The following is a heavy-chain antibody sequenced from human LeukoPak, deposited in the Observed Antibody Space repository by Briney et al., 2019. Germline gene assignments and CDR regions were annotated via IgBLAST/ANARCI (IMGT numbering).Heavy chain of an antibody. CDR3: ARGSTYYDSSGQVPFDY. Sequence: GGSLRLSCAASGFTFSTYSMNWLRQAPGEGREGVSYISSSSSTIYYADSVKGRFTISRDNAKNSLYLQMNSLRAEDTAVYYCARGSTYYDSSGQVPFDYWGQGTLVTVSS. CDR1: GFTFSTYS. D-gene: IGHD3-22*01. J-gene: IGHJ4*02. V-gene: IGHV3-48*01. CDR2: ISSSSSTI.